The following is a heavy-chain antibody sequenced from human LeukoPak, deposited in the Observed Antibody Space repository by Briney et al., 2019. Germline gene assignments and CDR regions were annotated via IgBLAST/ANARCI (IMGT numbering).Heavy chain of an antibody. CDR2: IYPDDSDT. V-gene: IGHV5-51*01. J-gene: IGHJ6*02. D-gene: IGHD3-10*01. CDR1: GYSFGNRW. CDR3: ARGAYGSGSYYNYYGMDV. Sequence: GESLKISRKGSGYSFGNRWIGWVRQMPGKGLEWMGIIYPDDSDTIYSPSFEGQVTISADKSISTAYLQWSSLKASGTAMYYCARGAYGSGSYYNYYGMDVWGQGTTVTVSS.